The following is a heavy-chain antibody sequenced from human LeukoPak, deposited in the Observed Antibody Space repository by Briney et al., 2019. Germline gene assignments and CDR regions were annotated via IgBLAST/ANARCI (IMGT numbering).Heavy chain of an antibody. CDR3: ARGQMTRGVVVAAPQPGLDY. CDR1: GYTFTSCD. V-gene: IGHV1-18*01. D-gene: IGHD2-15*01. CDR2: ISAYNGNT. J-gene: IGHJ4*02. Sequence: RASVKVSCTASGYTFTSCDINWVRQAPGQGLEWMGWISAYNGNTNYAQTLQGRVTMTTDTSTSTAYMELRSLRSDDTAVYYCARGQMTRGVVVAAPQPGLDYWGQGTLVTVSS.